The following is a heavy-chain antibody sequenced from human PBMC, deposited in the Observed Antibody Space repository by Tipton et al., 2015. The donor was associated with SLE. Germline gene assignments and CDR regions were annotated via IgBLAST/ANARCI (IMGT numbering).Heavy chain of an antibody. CDR2: MIPNSGNT. V-gene: IGHV1-8*02. CDR3: ARNGGGLGY. CDR1: GYTFSDYG. Sequence: QSGAEVKKPGASVKVSCKASGYTFSDYGISFVRQAPGQGLEWMGWMIPNSGNTASAQKFQGRVTMTRDTSISTAYMELTSLRFEDTAVYYCARNGGGLGYWGQGTLVTVSS. J-gene: IGHJ4*02. D-gene: IGHD3-16*01.